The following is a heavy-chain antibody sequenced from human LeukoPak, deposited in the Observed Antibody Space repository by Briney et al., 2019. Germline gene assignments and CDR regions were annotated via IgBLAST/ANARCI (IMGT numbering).Heavy chain of an antibody. D-gene: IGHD3-10*01. CDR3: ARNVLLWFGEPTTWFDP. V-gene: IGHV4-34*01. Sequence: SETLSLTCAVYGGSFSGYYWSWTRQPPGKGLEWIGEINHSGSTNYNPSLKSRVTISVDTSKNQFSLKLSSVTAADTAVYYCARNVLLWFGEPTTWFDPWGQGTLVTVSS. CDR1: GGSFSGYY. J-gene: IGHJ5*02. CDR2: INHSGST.